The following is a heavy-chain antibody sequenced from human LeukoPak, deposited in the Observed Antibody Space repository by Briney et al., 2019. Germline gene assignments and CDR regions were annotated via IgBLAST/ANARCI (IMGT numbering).Heavy chain of an antibody. CDR1: GGSFSNYY. J-gene: IGHJ5*02. Sequence: SETLSLTCTVSGGSFSNYYWSWIRQPPGKGLECIGYIYYSGSTNYNPSLKSRVTISVDTSKNQFSLNLSSVTAADTAVYYCARHPTALVSYGFDPWGQGTLVTVSS. CDR3: ARHPTALVSYGFDP. CDR2: IYYSGST. D-gene: IGHD5-18*01. V-gene: IGHV4-59*08.